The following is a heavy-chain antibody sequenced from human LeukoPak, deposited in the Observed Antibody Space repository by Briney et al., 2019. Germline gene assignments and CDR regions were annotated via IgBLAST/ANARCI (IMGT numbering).Heavy chain of an antibody. J-gene: IGHJ4*02. D-gene: IGHD4-23*01. CDR3: AASGNADY. Sequence: GGSLRLSCAASGFTFSSYGMHWVRQAPGKGLEWVAVISYDGSNKYYADSVKGRFTISRDNSKDTLYLQMNSLRAEDTAVYYCAASGNADYWGQGTLVTVSS. CDR2: ISYDGSNK. V-gene: IGHV3-30*03. CDR1: GFTFSSYG.